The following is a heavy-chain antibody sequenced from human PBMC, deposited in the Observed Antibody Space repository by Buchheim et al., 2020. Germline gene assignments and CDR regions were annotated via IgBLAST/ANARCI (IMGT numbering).Heavy chain of an antibody. CDR3: TTGTWIQLWLPDY. D-gene: IGHD5-18*01. V-gene: IGHV3-15*01. Sequence: EVPLVESGGDLVKPGGSLRLSCAASGFTFSNAWMSWVRQAPGKGLEWVGHIKSKTDGGTTDFAAPVKGRFTISRDDSKNTMYLQMNILKTEDTAVYYCTTGTWIQLWLPDYWGQGTL. J-gene: IGHJ4*02. CDR2: IKSKTDGGTT. CDR1: GFTFSNAW.